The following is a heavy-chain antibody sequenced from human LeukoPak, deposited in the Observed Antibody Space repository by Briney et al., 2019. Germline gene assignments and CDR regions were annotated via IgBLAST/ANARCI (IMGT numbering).Heavy chain of an antibody. Sequence: SETLSLTCTVSGGSISSYYWSWIRQPPGKGLEWIGYIYYSGSTNHNPSLKSRVTISVDTSKNQFSLKLSSVTAADTAVYYCARHVGNYLGKLYYFDYWGQGTLVTVSS. CDR2: IYYSGST. D-gene: IGHD3-10*01. CDR1: GGSISSYY. J-gene: IGHJ4*02. V-gene: IGHV4-59*08. CDR3: ARHVGNYLGKLYYFDY.